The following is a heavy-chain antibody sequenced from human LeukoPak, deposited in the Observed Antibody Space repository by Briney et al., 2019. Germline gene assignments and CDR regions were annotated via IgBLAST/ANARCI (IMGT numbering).Heavy chain of an antibody. D-gene: IGHD5-18*01. V-gene: IGHV3-30-3*01. CDR3: ARDPVDTAMVQGSDY. CDR2: ISYDGSNK. J-gene: IGHJ4*02. CDR1: GFTFSSYA. Sequence: GRSLRLSCAASGFTFSSYAMHWVRQAPGKGLEWVAVISYDGSNKYYADSVKGRFTISRDNSKNTLYLQMNSLRAEDMAVYYCARDPVDTAMVQGSDYWGQGTLVTVSS.